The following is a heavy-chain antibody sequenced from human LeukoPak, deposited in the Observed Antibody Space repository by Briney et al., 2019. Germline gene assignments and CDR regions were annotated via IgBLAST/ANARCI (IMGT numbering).Heavy chain of an antibody. CDR2: ISSSSSYI. Sequence: GRSLRLSCAASGFTFSSYSMNWVRQAPGMGLQWVSSISSSSSYIYYADSVKGRFTISRDNAKNSLYLQMNSLRAEDTAVYYQAEDGIRYFDWHTDAFDIWGQGTMVTVSS. J-gene: IGHJ3*02. CDR3: AEDGIRYFDWHTDAFDI. V-gene: IGHV3-21*01. CDR1: GFTFSSYS. D-gene: IGHD3-9*01.